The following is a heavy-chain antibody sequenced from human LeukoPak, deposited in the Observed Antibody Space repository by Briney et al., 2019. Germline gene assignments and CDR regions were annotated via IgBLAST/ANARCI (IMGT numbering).Heavy chain of an antibody. J-gene: IGHJ4*02. CDR3: ATGYYYDSSGYYWSGFFY. Sequence: ASVKVSCKASGYTFTGYYMHWVRQAPGKGLEWMGGFDPEDGETIYAQKFQGRVTMTEDTSTDTAYMELSSLRSEDTAVYYCATGYYYDSSGYYWSGFFYWGQGTLVTVSS. V-gene: IGHV1-24*01. D-gene: IGHD3-22*01. CDR2: FDPEDGET. CDR1: GYTFTGYY.